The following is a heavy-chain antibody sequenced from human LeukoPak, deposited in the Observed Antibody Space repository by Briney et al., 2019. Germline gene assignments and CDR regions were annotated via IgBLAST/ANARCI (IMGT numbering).Heavy chain of an antibody. CDR1: GLTFSSYA. V-gene: IGHV3-23*01. CDR2: ISGSGGST. CDR3: AKTRGYDILTGYSDYYYSYMDV. Sequence: PGGSLRLSCAASGLTFSSYAMSWVRQAPGKGLEWVSAISGSGGSTYYADSVKGRFTISRDNSKNTLYLQMNSLRAEDTAVYYCAKTRGYDILTGYSDYYYSYMDVWGKGTTVTVSS. J-gene: IGHJ6*03. D-gene: IGHD3-9*01.